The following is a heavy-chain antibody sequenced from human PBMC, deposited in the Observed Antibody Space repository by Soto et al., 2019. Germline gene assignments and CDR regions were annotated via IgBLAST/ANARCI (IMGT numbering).Heavy chain of an antibody. D-gene: IGHD2-2*01. Sequence: QVQLQESGPGLVKPSETLSLTCTVSGGSVSSGSYYWSWIRQPPGKGLEWIGYIYYSGSTNYNPSLKIRVTISVDTSKNQFSLKLSSVTAADTAVYYCARADIVLVPAAMFYYYYGMDVWGQGTTVTVSS. CDR2: IYYSGST. J-gene: IGHJ6*02. CDR3: ARADIVLVPAAMFYYYYGMDV. CDR1: GGSVSSGSYY. V-gene: IGHV4-61*01.